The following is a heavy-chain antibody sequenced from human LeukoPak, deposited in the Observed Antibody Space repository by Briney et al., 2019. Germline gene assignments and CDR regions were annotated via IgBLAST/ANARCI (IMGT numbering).Heavy chain of an antibody. CDR1: GFTFSYYS. CDR3: ARGQYSSGEYNWFDP. V-gene: IGHV3-48*02. D-gene: IGHD6-19*01. J-gene: IGHJ5*02. CDR2: ISSSSSTI. Sequence: GGSLRLSCAASGFTFSYYSMNWVRQAPGKGLEWVSYISSSSSTIYYADSVKGRFTISRDNAKNSLYLQMNSLRDEDTAVYYCARGQYSSGEYNWFDPWGQGTLVTVSS.